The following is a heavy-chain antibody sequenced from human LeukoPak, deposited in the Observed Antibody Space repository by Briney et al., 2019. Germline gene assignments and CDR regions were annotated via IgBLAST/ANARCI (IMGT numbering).Heavy chain of an antibody. CDR1: GYTFTSYG. D-gene: IGHD1-1*01. V-gene: IGHV1-18*01. CDR2: ISAYNGNT. Sequence: ASVKVSCKASGYTFTSYGISWVRQAPGQGLEWMGWISAYNGNTNYAQKLHGRVTMTTDTSTSTAYMELRSLRSDDTAVYYCARVRGNWNDDWDNWFDPWGQGTLVTVSS. CDR3: ARVRGNWNDDWDNWFDP. J-gene: IGHJ5*02.